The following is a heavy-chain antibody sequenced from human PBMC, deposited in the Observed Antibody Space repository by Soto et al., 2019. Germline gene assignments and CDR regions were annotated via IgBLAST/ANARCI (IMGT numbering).Heavy chain of an antibody. D-gene: IGHD5-12*01. CDR2: IYYSGST. CDR1: GGSISSSIYY. CDR3: ARQRGYSGYEPLNWFDP. J-gene: IGHJ5*02. V-gene: IGHV4-39*01. Sequence: SETLSLTCTVSGGSISSSIYYWGWIRQPPGKGLERIGSIYYSGSTYYNPSLKSRVTISVDTSKNQFSLKLSSVTAADTAVYYCARQRGYSGYEPLNWFDPWGQGTLVTVS.